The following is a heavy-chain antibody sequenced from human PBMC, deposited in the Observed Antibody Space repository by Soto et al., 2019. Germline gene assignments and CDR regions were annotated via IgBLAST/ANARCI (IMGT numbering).Heavy chain of an antibody. CDR1: GGTFSSYA. D-gene: IGHD3-22*01. J-gene: IGHJ4*02. CDR3: ARGVPDYYDSSGYYRSQYFDS. Sequence: QVQLVQSGAEVKKPGSSVKVSCKASGGTFSSYAISWVRQAPGQGLEWMGGIIPIFGTANYAQKFQGRVTITADKATSTAYMELSSLRSEATAVYYCARGVPDYYDSSGYYRSQYFDSWGQATLVTVSS. CDR2: IIPIFGTA. V-gene: IGHV1-69*06.